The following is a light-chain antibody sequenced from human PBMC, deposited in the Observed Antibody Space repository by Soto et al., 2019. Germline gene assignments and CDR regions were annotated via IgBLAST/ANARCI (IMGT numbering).Light chain of an antibody. CDR2: DVS. CDR3: SSYTSSSTHDVV. Sequence: QSALTQPASVSGSPGQSITISCTGTSSDVGNYNYVSWYQQHPGKAPKLMIYDVSNRPSGVSNRFSGSKSGNTASLTISGLQAEDEADYYCSSYTSSSTHDVVFGGGTKLTVL. J-gene: IGLJ2*01. V-gene: IGLV2-14*03. CDR1: SSDVGNYNY.